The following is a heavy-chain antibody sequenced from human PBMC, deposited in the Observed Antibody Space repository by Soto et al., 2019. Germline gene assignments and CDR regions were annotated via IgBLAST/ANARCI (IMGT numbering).Heavy chain of an antibody. D-gene: IGHD3-16*01. V-gene: IGHV3-23*01. CDR1: RFTFTNYA. CDR2: ISGSGGST. Sequence: EVQLMESGGGLVQPGGSLRLSCAASRFTFTNYAMSWVRQAPGKGLEWVPSISGSGGSTNYADSVKGRFTISRDNSKNTLYLQMNSLRAEDTALYYCAKRLTSYYGMDVWGQGTTVTVSS. J-gene: IGHJ6*02. CDR3: AKRLTSYYGMDV.